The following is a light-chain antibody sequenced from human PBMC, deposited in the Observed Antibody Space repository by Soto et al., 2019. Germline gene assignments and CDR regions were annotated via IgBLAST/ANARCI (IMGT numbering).Light chain of an antibody. CDR1: HSVASTY. CDR2: GAS. J-gene: IGKJ2*01. Sequence: EIVLTQSPATLSLSPGEGATLACRASHSVASTYLAWFQQKPGLAPRLIIYGASNRASGTPYRFSGGGSGTDFTLTISRLEPEDFAVYYCEQYGSSSFTFGQQTKLQI. CDR3: EQYGSSSFT. V-gene: IGKV3-20*01.